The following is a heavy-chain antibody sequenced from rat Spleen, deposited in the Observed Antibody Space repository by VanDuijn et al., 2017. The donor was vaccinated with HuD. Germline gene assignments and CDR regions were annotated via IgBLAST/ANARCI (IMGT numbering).Heavy chain of an antibody. CDR2: INNACST. J-gene: IGHJ1*01. V-gene: IGHV3-3*01. CDR3: ARSGLGDWFFDF. D-gene: IGHD5-1*01. CDR1: GYSITSAYR. Sequence: EVQLQESGPGLVKPSQSLSLTCSVTGYSITSAYRWNWIRQFPGDKLEWMGYINNACSTNYNPSLKRQISITRDTSKNQFFLQVNSVNTEDTATCDCARSGLGDWFFDFWGPGTMVTVSS.